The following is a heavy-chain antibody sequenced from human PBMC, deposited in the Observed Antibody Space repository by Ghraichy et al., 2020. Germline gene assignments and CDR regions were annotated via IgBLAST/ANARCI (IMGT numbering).Heavy chain of an antibody. CDR3: ARDVGGDSGTFIFDS. CDR1: SGSVSSDSYY. J-gene: IGHJ4*02. Sequence: SETLSLTCTVSSGSVSSDSYYWNWIRQPPGKGLEWIGYIYYSGNTNYNPSLKSRVTISVDTSKNQFSLKLSSVTAADTAMYYCARDVGGDSGTFIFDSWGQGTQVTVSS. D-gene: IGHD2-2*01. CDR2: IYYSGNT. V-gene: IGHV4-61*01.